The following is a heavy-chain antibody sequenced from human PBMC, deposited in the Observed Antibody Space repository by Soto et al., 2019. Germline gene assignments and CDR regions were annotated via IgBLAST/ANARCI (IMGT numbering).Heavy chain of an antibody. V-gene: IGHV1-2*04. CDR3: ARSWSDYGDYSDLLYY. CDR1: GYTFTGYY. J-gene: IGHJ4*02. D-gene: IGHD4-17*01. CDR2: INPNSGGT. Sequence: GASVKVSCKASGYTFTGYYMHWVRQAPGQGLEWMGWINPNSGGTNYAQKFQGWVTMTRDTSISTAYMELSRLRSDDTAVYYCARSWSDYGDYSDLLYYWGQGTLVTASS.